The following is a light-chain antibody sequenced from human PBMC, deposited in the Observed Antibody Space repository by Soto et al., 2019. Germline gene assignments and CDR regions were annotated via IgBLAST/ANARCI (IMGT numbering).Light chain of an antibody. CDR3: QQYNNWPPT. CDR1: QSVTSN. J-gene: IGKJ2*01. V-gene: IGKV3-15*01. CDR2: VAS. Sequence: EIVMTQSPASLSVSPGEGATLSCRASQSVTSNLAWYQQKPGQAPRLLIYVASTRATGIPARFSGSGSGTEFTLSISSLQSEDFAVYYFQQYNNWPPTFGQGTKLEIK.